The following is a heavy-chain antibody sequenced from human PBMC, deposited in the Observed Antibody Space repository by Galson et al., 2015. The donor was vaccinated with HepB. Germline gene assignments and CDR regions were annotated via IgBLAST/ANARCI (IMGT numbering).Heavy chain of an antibody. CDR3: ASDILTGYSRY. V-gene: IGHV1-69*02. D-gene: IGHD3-9*01. Sequence: SVKVSCKASGGTFSSYTISWVRQAPGQGLEWMGRIIPILGIANYAQKFQGRVTITADKSTSTAYMELSSLKSEDTAVYYCASDILTGYSRYWGQGTLSPSPQ. CDR1: GGTFSSYT. CDR2: IIPILGIA. J-gene: IGHJ4*02.